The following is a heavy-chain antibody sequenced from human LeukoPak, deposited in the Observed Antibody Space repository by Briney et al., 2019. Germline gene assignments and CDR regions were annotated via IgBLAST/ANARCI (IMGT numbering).Heavy chain of an antibody. D-gene: IGHD6-6*01. Sequence: GGSLRLSCAASGFTFSSYGMSWVRQAPGKGLEWVSAISGRGGSTDYADSVKGRFTIYRDNSKNTLYLQMNSLRAEDTAVYYCAKVSTGGSSSSVYYFDFWGQGTLVTVSS. CDR3: AKVSTGGSSSSVYYFDF. CDR1: GFTFSSYG. V-gene: IGHV3-23*01. CDR2: ISGRGGST. J-gene: IGHJ4*02.